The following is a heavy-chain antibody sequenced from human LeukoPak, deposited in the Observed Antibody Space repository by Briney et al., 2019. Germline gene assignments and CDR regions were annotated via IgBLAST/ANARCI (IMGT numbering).Heavy chain of an antibody. J-gene: IGHJ5*02. Sequence: PGGSLRLSCSASGFTFISYAMSSVRQAPGKGLEWVSSISGGGDSTYYADSVKGRFTISRDNSNNTLYLQMNSLRAADTAVYYCADSTGDIVVAPGAIWHLWFDPWGQGTLVTVSS. D-gene: IGHD2-2*01. CDR3: ADSTGDIVVAPGAIWHLWFDP. CDR2: ISGGGDST. CDR1: GFTFISYA. V-gene: IGHV3-23*01.